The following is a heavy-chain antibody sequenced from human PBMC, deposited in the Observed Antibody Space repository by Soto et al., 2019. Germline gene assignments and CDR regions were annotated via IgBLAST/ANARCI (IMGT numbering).Heavy chain of an antibody. CDR1: GYTLTELS. CDR2: FDPEDGET. CDR3: ATAEIDYGEGGWFDP. D-gene: IGHD4-17*01. J-gene: IGHJ5*02. V-gene: IGHV1-24*01. Sequence: QVQLVQSGAEVKKPGASVKVSCKVSGYTLTELSMHWVRQAPGKGLEWMGGFDPEDGETIDAQKCQGRVTMTEDTSTDTAYRELSSLRSEDTAVYYCATAEIDYGEGGWFDPWGQGTLVTVSS.